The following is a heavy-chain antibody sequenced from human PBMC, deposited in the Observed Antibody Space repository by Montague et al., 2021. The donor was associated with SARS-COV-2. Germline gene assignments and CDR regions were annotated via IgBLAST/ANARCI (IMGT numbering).Heavy chain of an antibody. V-gene: IGHV2-5*02. CDR1: GFSLSTSEVG. CDR3: AHFGILRYFDP. CDR2: XXGXXXN. D-gene: IGHD3-9*01. Sequence: PALVKPTQTLTLTCTFSGFSLSTSEVGVCWIRQPPGKAPEFLAXXXGXXXNRXKPSLKSRLTITKVTSKNQVVLTMTNVDPVDTATYYCAHFGILRYFDPWGQGTLVTVSS. J-gene: IGHJ5*02.